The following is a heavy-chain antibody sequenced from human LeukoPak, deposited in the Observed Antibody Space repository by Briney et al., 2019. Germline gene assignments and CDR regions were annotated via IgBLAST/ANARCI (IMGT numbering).Heavy chain of an antibody. Sequence: GGSLRLSCAASGFTFSSHSMNWVRQAPGKGLEWVSSISSSSSYIYYADSVKGRFTISRDNAKNSLYLQMNSLRAEDTAVYYCARDLGSGSYFDYWGQGTLVTVSS. CDR3: ARDLGSGSYFDY. V-gene: IGHV3-21*01. D-gene: IGHD1-26*01. CDR2: ISSSSSYI. J-gene: IGHJ4*02. CDR1: GFTFSSHS.